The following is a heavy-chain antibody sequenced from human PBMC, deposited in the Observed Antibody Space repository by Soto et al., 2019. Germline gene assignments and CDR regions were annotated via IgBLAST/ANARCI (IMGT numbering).Heavy chain of an antibody. J-gene: IGHJ4*02. Sequence: QVQLVESGGGVVQPGRSLRLSCAASGFTFSSYGMHWVRQAPGKGLEWVAVISYDGSNKYYADSVKGRFTISRDNSKNTLYLQMNSLRAEDTAVYYCAKDLSFSCWYDLPDYWGQGTLVTVSS. D-gene: IGHD6-13*01. CDR2: ISYDGSNK. CDR1: GFTFSSYG. CDR3: AKDLSFSCWYDLPDY. V-gene: IGHV3-30*18.